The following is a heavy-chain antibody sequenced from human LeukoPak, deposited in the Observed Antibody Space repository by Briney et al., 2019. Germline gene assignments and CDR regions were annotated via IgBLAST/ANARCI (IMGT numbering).Heavy chain of an antibody. CDR3: AKEVLYCSSTSCYGEFDY. J-gene: IGHJ4*02. D-gene: IGHD2-2*01. CDR2: ISTSGASS. Sequence: GGSLRLSCAVSGITFSSYDMRWVRQAPGKGLEWVSSISTSGASSYYADSVQGRFTISRDNSKNTLYLQMNSLRAEDTAVYYCAKEVLYCSSTSCYGEFDYWGQGTLVTVSS. V-gene: IGHV3-23*01. CDR1: GITFSSYD.